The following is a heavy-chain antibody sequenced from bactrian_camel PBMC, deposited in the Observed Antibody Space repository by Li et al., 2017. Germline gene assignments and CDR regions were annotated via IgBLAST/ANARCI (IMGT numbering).Heavy chain of an antibody. D-gene: IGHD6*01. V-gene: IGHV3S53*01. J-gene: IGHJ4*01. Sequence: QVQLVESGGGSVQAGGSLRLSCAISGDVDTDSCMAWFRQVPGKEREGVAALDSDGSPMYADSVKGRFTVSEDNAKNILYLQMNSLKPEDTATYYCAADSRERGWCTLGAPLLYSGQGTQVTVSS. CDR3: AADSRERGWCTLGAPLLY. CDR2: LDSDGSP. CDR1: GDVDTDSC.